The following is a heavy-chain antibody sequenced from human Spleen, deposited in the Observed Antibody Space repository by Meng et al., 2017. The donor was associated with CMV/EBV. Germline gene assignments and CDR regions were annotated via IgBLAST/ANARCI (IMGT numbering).Heavy chain of an antibody. CDR1: GFTFDNYG. Sequence: GESLKISCAASGFTFDNYGMHWVRQTPGKGLEWVAFIRHDGTIKYYGDSMKGRFTISRDNSKNTVYLQMNSLRPEETAVYYCAKDLLLFGGANAYFDYWGQGTLVTVSS. D-gene: IGHD3-16*01. V-gene: IGHV3-30*02. J-gene: IGHJ4*02. CDR2: IRHDGTIK. CDR3: AKDLLLFGGANAYFDY.